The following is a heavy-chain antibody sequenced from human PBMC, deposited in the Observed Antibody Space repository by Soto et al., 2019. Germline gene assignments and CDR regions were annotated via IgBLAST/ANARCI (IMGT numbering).Heavy chain of an antibody. CDR3: ASSLLYDFWSGSLAGFDP. D-gene: IGHD3-3*01. CDR2: IYYSGST. J-gene: IGHJ5*02. Sequence: SETLSLTCTVSGGSISSSSYYWVWIRQPPEKGLEWIGSIYYSGSTYYNPSPKSRVTISVDTSKNQFSLKLSSVTAGDTAVYYCASSLLYDFWSGSLAGFDPWGQGTLVTVSS. CDR1: GGSISSSSYY. V-gene: IGHV4-39*01.